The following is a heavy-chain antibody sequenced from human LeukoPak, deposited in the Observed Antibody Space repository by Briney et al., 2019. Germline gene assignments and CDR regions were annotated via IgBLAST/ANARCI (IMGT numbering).Heavy chain of an antibody. CDR1: GFTVSSNY. V-gene: IGHV3-53*01. Sequence: GGSLRLSCAASGFTVSSNYMSWVRQAPGKGLEWVSVIYSGGSTYYADSVKGRFTISRDNSKNTLYLQMNSLRAEDTAVYYCARRDVGATLQGYFDHWGQGTLVTVSS. J-gene: IGHJ4*02. CDR3: ARRDVGATLQGYFDH. CDR2: IYSGGST. D-gene: IGHD1-26*01.